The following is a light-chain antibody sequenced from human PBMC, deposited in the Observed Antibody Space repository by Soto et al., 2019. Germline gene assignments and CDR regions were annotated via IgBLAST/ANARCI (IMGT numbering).Light chain of an antibody. CDR3: QQYNSYSRLYT. Sequence: DIQMTQSPSTLSASAGDRVTITCRASQSISMWLAWYQQKPGKAPKLLIYDTSTLQRGVPSGFSGSGSGTAFALIISFRQLDDFAAYYCQQYNSYSRLYTFGRGTKVEIK. CDR2: DTS. CDR1: QSISMW. V-gene: IGKV1-5*01. J-gene: IGKJ2*01.